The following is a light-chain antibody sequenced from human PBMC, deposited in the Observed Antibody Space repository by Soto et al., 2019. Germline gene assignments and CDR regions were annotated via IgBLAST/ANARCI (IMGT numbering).Light chain of an antibody. CDR3: QQYKNWPPLT. V-gene: IGKV3-15*01. CDR2: GAF. CDR1: QSVSYN. Sequence: EIVMTQSPATLSVSPGETATLSCSASQSVSYNLAWYQQKPGQGPRLLIYGAFTRATGIPARFSGSGSGTEFTLTISSRQSEDFALYYCQQYKNWPPLTFGGGTKVEIK. J-gene: IGKJ4*01.